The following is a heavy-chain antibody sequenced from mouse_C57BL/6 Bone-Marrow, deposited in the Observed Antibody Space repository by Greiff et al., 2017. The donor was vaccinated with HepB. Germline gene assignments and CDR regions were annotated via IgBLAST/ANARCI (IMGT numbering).Heavy chain of an antibody. CDR1: GYTFTSSW. D-gene: IGHD3-2*02. J-gene: IGHJ3*01. V-gene: IGHV1-55*01. CDR2: IYPGSGST. Sequence: QVQLKQPGAELVKPGASVKMSCKASGYTFTSSWITWVKQRPGQGLEWIGDIYPGSGSTNYNEKFKSKATLTVDTSSSTAYMQLSSLTSEDSAVYYCARDSSGPAWFAYWGQGTLVTVSA. CDR3: ARDSSGPAWFAY.